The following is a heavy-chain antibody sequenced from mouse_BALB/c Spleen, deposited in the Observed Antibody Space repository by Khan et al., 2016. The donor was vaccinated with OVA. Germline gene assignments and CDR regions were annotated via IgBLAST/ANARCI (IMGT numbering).Heavy chain of an antibody. CDR1: GFTFSRFG. J-gene: IGHJ4*01. Sequence: EVELVESGGGLVQPGGSRKLSCAASGFTFSRFGMHWVRQAPEKGLEWVAYISGASNSLYYADTVKGRFTISRDNPRNTLFLQMTSLRSEDTAMYYCARFLSYYNSDVDYCLDYWGQGTSVTVSS. CDR3: ARFLSYYNSDVDYCLDY. V-gene: IGHV5-17*02. CDR2: ISGASNSL. D-gene: IGHD2-12*01.